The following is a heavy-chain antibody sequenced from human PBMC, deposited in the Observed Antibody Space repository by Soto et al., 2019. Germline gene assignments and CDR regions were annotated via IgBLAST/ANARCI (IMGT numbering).Heavy chain of an antibody. V-gene: IGHV1-46*03. CDR1: GYTFTIYY. Sequence: ASVKVSCKASGYTFTIYYMHWVRQTTGQGLEWMGIINPSGGSTSYAQKFQGRVTMTRDTSTGTVYMELSSLRSEDTAVYYCASSTGIAAAGGWFDPWGQGTLVTVSS. CDR2: INPSGGST. D-gene: IGHD6-13*01. J-gene: IGHJ5*02. CDR3: ASSTGIAAAGGWFDP.